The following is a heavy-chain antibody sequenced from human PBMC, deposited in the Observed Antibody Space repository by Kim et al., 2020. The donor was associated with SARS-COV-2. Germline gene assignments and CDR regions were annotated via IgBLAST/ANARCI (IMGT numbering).Heavy chain of an antibody. D-gene: IGHD3-10*01. CDR2: IKSKTDGGTT. J-gene: IGHJ4*02. Sequence: GGSLRLSCAASGFTFSNAWMSWVRQAPGKGLEWVGRIKSKTDGGTTDYDAPVKGRFTISRDDSKNTLYLQMNSLKTEDTAVYYCTTDQWFGGRYYFDYWGQGTLVTVSS. V-gene: IGHV3-15*01. CDR1: GFTFSNAW. CDR3: TTDQWFGGRYYFDY.